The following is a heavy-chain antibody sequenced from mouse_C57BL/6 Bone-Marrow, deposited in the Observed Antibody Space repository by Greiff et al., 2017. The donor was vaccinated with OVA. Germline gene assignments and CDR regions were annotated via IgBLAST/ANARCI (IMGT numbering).Heavy chain of an antibody. CDR3: ARERLRRRLYWYFDV. CDR1: GYTFTSYW. CDR2: IDPSDSYT. V-gene: IGHV1-59*01. Sequence: QVQLQQPGAELVRPGTSVKLSCKASGYTFTSYWMHWVKQRPGQGLEWIGVIDPSDSYTNYNQKFKGKATLTVDTSSSTAYMQLSSLTSEDSAVYYCARERLRRRLYWYFDVWGTGTTVTVSS. D-gene: IGHD2-4*01. J-gene: IGHJ1*03.